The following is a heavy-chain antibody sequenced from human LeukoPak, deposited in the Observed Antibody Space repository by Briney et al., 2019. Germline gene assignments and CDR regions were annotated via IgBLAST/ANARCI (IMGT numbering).Heavy chain of an antibody. D-gene: IGHD2-8*01. V-gene: IGHV4-39*07. J-gene: IGHJ4*02. CDR1: GASISGSGYY. CDR3: ARGPPQIGYCTNGVCSTPGGYFDY. Sequence: SETLSLTCTVSGASISGSGYYWGWIRQPPGKGLEWIGSIYSSGSTYYNPSLKSRVTISVDTSKNQFSLKLSSVTAADTAVYYCARGPPQIGYCTNGVCSTPGGYFDYWGQGTLVTVSS. CDR2: IYSSGST.